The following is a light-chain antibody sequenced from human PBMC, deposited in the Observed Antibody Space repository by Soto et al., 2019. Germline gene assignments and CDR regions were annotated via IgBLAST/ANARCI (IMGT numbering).Light chain of an antibody. V-gene: IGKV3-11*01. J-gene: IGKJ5*01. CDR1: QSFSNN. CDR2: DAS. CDR3: QQSYNTPIT. Sequence: EIVLTQSPGTLSLSPGERATLSCRASQSFSNNLAWYQQKPGQAPRLLIYDASNRATGIPARFSGSGSGTDFTLTISSLEPDDFATYYCQQSYNTPITFGQGTRLEI.